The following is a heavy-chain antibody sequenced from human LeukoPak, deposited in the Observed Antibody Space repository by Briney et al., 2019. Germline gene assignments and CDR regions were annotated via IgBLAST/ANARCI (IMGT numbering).Heavy chain of an antibody. V-gene: IGHV4-30-2*01. J-gene: IGHJ3*02. CDR3: AREGANDAFAI. CDR2: IYHSGST. CDR1: GGSISSGGYS. Sequence: SETLSLTCAVSGGSISSGGYSWSWIRQPPGKGLEWIGYIYHSGSTYYNPSLKSRVTISVDRSKNQFSLKLSSVTAADTAVYYCAREGANDAFAIWGQGTMVTVSS.